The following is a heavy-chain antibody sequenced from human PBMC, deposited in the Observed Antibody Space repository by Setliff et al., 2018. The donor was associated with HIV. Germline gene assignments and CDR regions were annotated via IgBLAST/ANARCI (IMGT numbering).Heavy chain of an antibody. Sequence: PGGSLRLSCVASGFNFTSYSMNWVRQAPGKGLEWVSSISSSGNTYYADSVKGRFTISRDNSENTLYLQMNSLRPEDTAIYYCAKEVPYSNGFMYFDYWGQGTLVTVSS. J-gene: IGHJ4*02. CDR2: ISSSGNT. V-gene: IGHV3-21*04. CDR1: GFNFTSYS. D-gene: IGHD3-22*01. CDR3: AKEVPYSNGFMYFDY.